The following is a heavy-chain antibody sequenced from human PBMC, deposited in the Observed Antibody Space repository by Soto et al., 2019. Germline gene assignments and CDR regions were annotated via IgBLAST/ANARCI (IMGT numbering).Heavy chain of an antibody. CDR2: ISAYNGNT. CDR1: GYTFTSYG. CDR3: ARELVVVVAATLVDYYYYGMDV. V-gene: IGHV1-18*01. Sequence: ASVKVSCKASGYTFTSYGISWVRQAPGQGLEWMGWISAYNGNTNYAQKLQGRVTMTTDTSTSTAYMELRSLRSDDTAVYYCARELVVVVAATLVDYYYYGMDVWGQGTTVTVSS. D-gene: IGHD2-15*01. J-gene: IGHJ6*02.